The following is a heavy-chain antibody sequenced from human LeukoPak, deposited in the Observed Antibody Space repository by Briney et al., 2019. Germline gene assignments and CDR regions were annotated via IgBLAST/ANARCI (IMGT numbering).Heavy chain of an antibody. J-gene: IGHJ1*01. V-gene: IGHV3-23*01. CDR2: VSGSGSST. Sequence: GGSLRLSCAASGFTFSSNAMSWVRQAPGQGLEWVSAVSGSGSSTFYADSVKGRFTISRDNSENTLFLQMSSLRAEDTAVYYCAKLIIAPEGYEYFPHWGQGTLVTVSS. D-gene: IGHD6-13*01. CDR1: GFTFSSNA. CDR3: AKLIIAPEGYEYFPH.